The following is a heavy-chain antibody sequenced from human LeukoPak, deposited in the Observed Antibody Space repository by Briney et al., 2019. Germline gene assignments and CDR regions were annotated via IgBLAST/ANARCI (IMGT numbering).Heavy chain of an antibody. J-gene: IGHJ4*02. D-gene: IGHD2-8*01. CDR2: INHSGST. CDR3: ARLMNAGYFDY. Sequence: SETLSLTCAVYGGSLSGYYWSWIRQPPGKGLEWIGEINHSGSTNYNPSLKSRVTISVDTSKNQFSLKLSSVTAADTAVYYCARLMNAGYFDYWGQGNPVTVSS. CDR1: GGSLSGYY. V-gene: IGHV4-34*01.